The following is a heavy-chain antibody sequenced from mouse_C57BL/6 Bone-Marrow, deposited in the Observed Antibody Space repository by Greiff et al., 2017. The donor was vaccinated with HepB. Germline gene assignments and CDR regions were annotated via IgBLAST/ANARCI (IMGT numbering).Heavy chain of an antibody. CDR2: INPSNGGT. V-gene: IGHV1-53*01. CDR1: GYTFTSYW. D-gene: IGHD1-1*01. CDR3: ARWDYGSSSWYFDV. Sequence: QVQLKQPGTELVKPGASVKLSCKASGYTFTSYWMHWVKQRPGQGLEWIGNINPSNGGTNYNEKFKSKATLTVDKSSSTAYMQLSSLTSEDSAVYYCARWDYGSSSWYFDVWGTGTTVTVSS. J-gene: IGHJ1*03.